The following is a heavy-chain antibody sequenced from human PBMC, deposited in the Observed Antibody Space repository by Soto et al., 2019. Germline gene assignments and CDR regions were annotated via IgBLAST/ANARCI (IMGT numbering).Heavy chain of an antibody. CDR3: ARNAQDLYYYYYYMDV. V-gene: IGHV1-18*01. Sequence: ASVKVSCKASGYTFTSYAMHWVRQAPGQRLEWMGWISAYNGNTNYAQKLQGRVTMTTDTSTSTAYMELRSLRSDDTAVYYCARNAQDLYYYYYYMDVWGKGTTVTVSS. CDR1: GYTFTSYA. J-gene: IGHJ6*03. CDR2: ISAYNGNT.